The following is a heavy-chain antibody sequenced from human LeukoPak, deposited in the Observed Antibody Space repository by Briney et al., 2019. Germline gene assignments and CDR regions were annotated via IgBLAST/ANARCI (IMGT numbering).Heavy chain of an antibody. J-gene: IGHJ3*02. CDR3: ALTGYSSSWYPSDAFDI. Sequence: PSETLSLTCTVSGGSISSYYWSWLRQPPGKGLEWMGYIYYSGSTNYNPSLKSRVTISVDTSKNQFSLKLSSVTAADTAVYYCALTGYSSSWYPSDAFDIWGQGTMVTVSS. CDR2: IYYSGST. D-gene: IGHD6-13*01. CDR1: GGSISSYY. V-gene: IGHV4-59*01.